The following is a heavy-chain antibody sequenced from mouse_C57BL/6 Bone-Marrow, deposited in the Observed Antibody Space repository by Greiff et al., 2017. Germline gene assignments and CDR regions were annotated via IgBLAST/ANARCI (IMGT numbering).Heavy chain of an antibody. CDR3: VGHLYDGSFAY. CDR1: GFSFNTYA. V-gene: IGHV10-1*01. CDR2: IRSQSNNYAT. J-gene: IGHJ3*01. Sequence: EVQRVESGGGLVQPKGSLKLSCAASGFSFNTYAMHWVRQAPGQGLEWVARIRSQSNNYATYYADPVKDSFTISRADSEGMLYLQMNNLKTEDTAVDYYVGHLYDGSFAYWGQGTLVTVSA. D-gene: IGHD2-3*01.